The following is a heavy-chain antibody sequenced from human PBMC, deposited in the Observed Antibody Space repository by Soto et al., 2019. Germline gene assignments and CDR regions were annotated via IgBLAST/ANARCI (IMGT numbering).Heavy chain of an antibody. CDR3: AKTRGAMIYAISVYGMDV. V-gene: IGHV3-23*01. CDR2: ISGSADST. D-gene: IGHD2-8*01. CDR1: GFSFSSFA. Sequence: EVQLLESGGGFIHPGGSLRLSCAASGFSFSSFAMNWVRQAPGKGLEWVSIISGSADSTFYADSVKGRFTISRDNSKSTLYLQINSLRAEDTAVYHCAKTRGAMIYAISVYGMDVWGQGTTVTVSS. J-gene: IGHJ6*02.